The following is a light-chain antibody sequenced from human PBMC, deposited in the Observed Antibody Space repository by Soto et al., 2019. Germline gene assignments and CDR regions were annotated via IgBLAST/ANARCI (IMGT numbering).Light chain of an antibody. CDR1: QDISNY. CDR3: QQFNNLPLT. V-gene: IGKV1-33*01. CDR2: DAS. J-gene: IGKJ4*01. Sequence: DIQMTQSPSSLSASVGDRVTITCQASQDISNYLNWYQQKPGKAPQLLIFDASNLETGVPSRFSGSGSGTDFTFTISSLQPEDIATYSCQQFNNLPLTFGGGTKVDIK.